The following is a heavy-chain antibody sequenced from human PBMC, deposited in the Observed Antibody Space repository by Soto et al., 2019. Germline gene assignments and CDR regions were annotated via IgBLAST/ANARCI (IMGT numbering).Heavy chain of an antibody. D-gene: IGHD2-15*01. J-gene: IGHJ3*02. CDR1: GYTFTNYG. CDR2: ISGYNGNT. CDR3: ARDRVGYCSGGSCAADAFDI. V-gene: IGHV1-18*01. Sequence: GASVKVSCKASGYTFTNYGISCVQQAPGQGLEWMGWISGYNGNTNYAQKLQGRVTMTTDTSTSTVYMELRSLRSDDTAVYYCARDRVGYCSGGSCAADAFDIWGQGTMVTVSS.